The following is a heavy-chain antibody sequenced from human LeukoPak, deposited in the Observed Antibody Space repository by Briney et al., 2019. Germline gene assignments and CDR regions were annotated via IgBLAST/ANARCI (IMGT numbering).Heavy chain of an antibody. CDR1: GGSFSGYY. Sequence: SETLSLTCAVYGGSFSGYYWSWIRQPPGKGLEWIGEINHSGSTNYNPSLKSRVTISVDTSKNQFSLKLSSVTAADTAVYYCAIGAATIDYWGQGTLVTVSS. CDR2: INHSGST. V-gene: IGHV4-34*01. CDR3: AIGAATIDY. J-gene: IGHJ4*02. D-gene: IGHD1-26*01.